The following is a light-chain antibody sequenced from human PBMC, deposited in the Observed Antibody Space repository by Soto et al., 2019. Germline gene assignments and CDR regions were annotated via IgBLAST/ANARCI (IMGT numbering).Light chain of an antibody. V-gene: IGKV1-5*03. CDR2: KAS. Sequence: DIQMTQSPSTLSAYVGDRVTITCRASQSISSWLAWYQQKPGKAPKLLIYKASSLESGVPSRFSGSGSGTEFTLTISSLQPDDFATYYCQQSFTFGPGNKGDIQ. CDR1: QSISSW. J-gene: IGKJ3*01. CDR3: QQSFT.